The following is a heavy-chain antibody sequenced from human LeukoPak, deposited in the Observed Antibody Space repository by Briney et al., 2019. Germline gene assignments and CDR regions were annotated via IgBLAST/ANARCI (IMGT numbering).Heavy chain of an antibody. Sequence: ASVKVSCPALGYTFTDHYFHWQRQAPGQGIEWMGWIHPGRGDTNIAQKFQGRVSLTRDMSISTAYMELSRLTSDDTAVYYCARDHNWGPDYWGQGTLVSVSS. CDR2: IHPGRGDT. J-gene: IGHJ4*02. CDR3: ARDHNWGPDY. CDR1: GYTFTDHY. V-gene: IGHV1-2*02. D-gene: IGHD7-27*01.